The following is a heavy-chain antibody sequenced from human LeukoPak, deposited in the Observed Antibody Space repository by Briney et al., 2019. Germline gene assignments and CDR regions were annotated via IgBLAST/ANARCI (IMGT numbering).Heavy chain of an antibody. CDR3: ARPYSSSHTYYFDY. V-gene: IGHV1-2*02. D-gene: IGHD6-13*01. J-gene: IGHJ4*02. CDR1: GYTFTGYY. Sequence: GASVKVSCKASGYTFTGYYMHWVRQAPGQGLEWMGWINPNSGGTNYAQKFQGRVTMTRDTSISTAYMELSRLRSDDTAVYYCARPYSSSHTYYFDYWGQGTLVTVSS. CDR2: INPNSGGT.